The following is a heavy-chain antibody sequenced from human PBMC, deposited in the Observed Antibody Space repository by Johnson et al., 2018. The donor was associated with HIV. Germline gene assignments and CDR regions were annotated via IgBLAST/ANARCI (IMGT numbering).Heavy chain of an antibody. CDR3: AREGLIVGATLGAFDI. J-gene: IGHJ3*02. V-gene: IGHV3-64*01. D-gene: IGHD1-26*01. CDR2: ISSNGGST. CDR1: GFIFNNYA. Sequence: VQLVESGGGLVQPGGSLRLSCVASGFIFNNYAMHWVRQAPGRRLQYVSAISSNGGSTYYASFAKGRFTISRDNSKNTLYLQMGSLRAEDMAVYYCAREGLIVGATLGAFDIWGQGTMVTVSS.